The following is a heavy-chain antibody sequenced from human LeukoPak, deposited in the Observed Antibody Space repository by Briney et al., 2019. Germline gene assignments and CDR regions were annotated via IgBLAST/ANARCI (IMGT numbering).Heavy chain of an antibody. J-gene: IGHJ5*02. CDR3: ASCSSTSWYAGDWFDP. Sequence: SETLSLTCAVYGGSFSDYYWSWIRQSPGKGLEWIGEINHSGSTNYDPSLKSRVTISVDTSKNQFSLKLNSVTAADTAVYYCASCSSTSWYAGDWFDPWGQGTLVTVSS. CDR2: INHSGST. V-gene: IGHV4-34*01. D-gene: IGHD2-2*01. CDR1: GGSFSDYY.